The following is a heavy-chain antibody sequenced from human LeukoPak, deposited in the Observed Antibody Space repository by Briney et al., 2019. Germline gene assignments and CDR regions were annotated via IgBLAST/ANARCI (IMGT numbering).Heavy chain of an antibody. V-gene: IGHV3-21*01. CDR2: ISSSSNYI. D-gene: IGHD1-1*01. J-gene: IGHJ3*01. CDR3: ARDGYNSANGIDV. Sequence: GGSLRLSCAAPGFIFSSYNMNWVRQAPGKGLEWVSSISSSSNYIYYADSVKGRFTISRDNAKSSLSLQMNSLSAEDTAVYYCARDGYNSANGIDVWGQGTMVTVSS. CDR1: GFIFSSYN.